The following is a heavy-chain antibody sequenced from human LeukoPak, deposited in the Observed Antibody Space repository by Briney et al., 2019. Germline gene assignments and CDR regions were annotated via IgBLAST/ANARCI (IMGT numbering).Heavy chain of an antibody. V-gene: IGHV4-61*02. Sequence: SETLSLTCTVSGGSISSGSYYWSWIRQPAGKGLEWIGRIYTSGSTNYNPSLKSRVTISVDTSKNQFSLKLSSVTAADTAVYYCARTGKNFDWLSNYYYYYMDVWGKGTTVTISS. J-gene: IGHJ6*03. CDR3: ARTGKNFDWLSNYYYYYMDV. D-gene: IGHD3-9*01. CDR1: GGSISSGSYY. CDR2: IYTSGST.